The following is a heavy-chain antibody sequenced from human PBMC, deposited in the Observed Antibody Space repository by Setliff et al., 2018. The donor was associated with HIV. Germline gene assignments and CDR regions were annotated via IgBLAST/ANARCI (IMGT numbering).Heavy chain of an antibody. CDR1: GFTFSSYE. J-gene: IGHJ5*02. Sequence: GGSLRLSCAASGFTFSSYEMNWVRQVPGKGLEWVATIKKDGSEIYYVDSVKGRFTISRDNARTSVYLEMRSLRVEDTAVYLCANLWEMGAWGQGTLVTVSS. CDR2: IKKDGSEI. CDR3: ANLWEMGA. V-gene: IGHV3-7*01. D-gene: IGHD1-26*01.